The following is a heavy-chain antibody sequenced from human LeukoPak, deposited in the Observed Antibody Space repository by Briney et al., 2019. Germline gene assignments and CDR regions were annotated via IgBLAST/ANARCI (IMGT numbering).Heavy chain of an antibody. D-gene: IGHD1-26*01. CDR2: ISSSGSTI. CDR3: ARVSGSYRPMVY. J-gene: IGHJ4*02. CDR1: GFTFSSYG. V-gene: IGHV3-48*03. Sequence: GGSLRLSCAASGFTFSSYGMNWVRQAPGKGLEWVSYISSSGSTIYYADSVKGRFTISRDNAKNSLYLQMNSLRAEDTAVYYCARVSGSYRPMVYWGQGTLVTVSS.